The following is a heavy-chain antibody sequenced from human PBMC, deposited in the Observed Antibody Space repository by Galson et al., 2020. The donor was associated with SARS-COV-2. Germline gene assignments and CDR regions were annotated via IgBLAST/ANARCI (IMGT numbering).Heavy chain of an antibody. CDR3: SREGWQGGY. Sequence: GESLKLYCEVSGFTFNDFWMSWLRQAPGKGLEWVANIKGDGSETNYADFVKGRFSISRDNAANSLYLQMNSLRVEDSAVYYCSREGWQGGYWGQGTRVTVSS. D-gene: IGHD6-19*01. V-gene: IGHV3-7*01. CDR2: IKGDGSET. J-gene: IGHJ4*02. CDR1: GFTFNDFW.